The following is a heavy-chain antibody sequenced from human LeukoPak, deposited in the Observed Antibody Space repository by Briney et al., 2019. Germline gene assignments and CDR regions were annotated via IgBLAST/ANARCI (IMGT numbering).Heavy chain of an antibody. CDR2: ISYDGSNK. Sequence: PGRSLRLSCAASGFTFSSYGMHWVRQAPGKGLEWVAVISYDGSNKYYADSVKGRFTISRDNSKNTLYLQMNSLRAEDTAVYYCGSGNSVDYWGQGTLVTVPS. CDR1: GFTFSSYG. D-gene: IGHD2-2*01. V-gene: IGHV3-30*03. CDR3: GSGNSVDY. J-gene: IGHJ4*02.